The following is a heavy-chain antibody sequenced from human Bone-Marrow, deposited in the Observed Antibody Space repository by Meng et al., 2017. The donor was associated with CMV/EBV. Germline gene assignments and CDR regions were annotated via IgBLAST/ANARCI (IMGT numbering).Heavy chain of an antibody. CDR1: GGSISSSSYY. V-gene: IGHV4-39*07. J-gene: IGHJ4*02. CDR2: IYYSGST. CDR3: ARWGSSSKRGFDY. D-gene: IGHD6-6*01. Sequence: GSLRLSCTVSGGSISSSSYYWGWIRQPPGKGLEWIGSIYYSGSTYYNPSLKSRVTISVDTSKNQFSLKLSSVTAADTAMYYCARWGSSSKRGFDYWGQGTLVTVSS.